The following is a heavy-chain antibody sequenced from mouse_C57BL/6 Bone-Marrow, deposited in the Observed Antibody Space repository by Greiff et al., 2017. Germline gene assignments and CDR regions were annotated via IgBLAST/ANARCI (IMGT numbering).Heavy chain of an antibody. CDR2: IDPADGDT. CDR1: GFNIKDYY. CDR3: TTGGAFDGYCLFDY. D-gene: IGHD2-3*01. V-gene: IGHV14-1*01. J-gene: IGHJ2*01. Sequence: VQLKESGAELVRPGASVKLSCTASGFNIKDYYMHWVKQRPEQGLEWIGRIDPADGDTEYAPKFQGKDTMTADTSSHTAYLQLSSLTYEDTAVYYCTTGGAFDGYCLFDYWGQGTTLTVSS.